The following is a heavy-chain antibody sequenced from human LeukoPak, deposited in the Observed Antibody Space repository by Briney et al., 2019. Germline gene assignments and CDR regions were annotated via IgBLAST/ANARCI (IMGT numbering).Heavy chain of an antibody. CDR2: FDPEDGET. CDR3: ATSSTYRRGSFDY. D-gene: IGHD6-19*01. J-gene: IGHJ4*02. V-gene: IGHV1-24*01. Sequence: ASVKVSCKVSGYTLTELSMHWVRQAPGKGLEWMGGFDPEDGETIYAQKFQGRVTMTEDTSTDTAYMELSSLRSEDAAVYYCATSSTYRRGSFDYWGQGTLVTVSS. CDR1: GYTLTELS.